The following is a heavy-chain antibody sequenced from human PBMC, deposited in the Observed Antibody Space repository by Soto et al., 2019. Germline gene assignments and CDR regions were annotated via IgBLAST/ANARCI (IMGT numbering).Heavy chain of an antibody. Sequence: SETLSLTCTVSGGSIISSSYYWGWIRQPPGKGLEWIGSIYYSGSTYYNPSLKSRVTISVDTSKNQFSLKLSSVTAADTAVYYCASSRFGETWPNWFDPWGQGTLVTVSS. V-gene: IGHV4-39*01. D-gene: IGHD3-10*01. J-gene: IGHJ5*02. CDR1: GGSIISSSYY. CDR3: ASSRFGETWPNWFDP. CDR2: IYYSGST.